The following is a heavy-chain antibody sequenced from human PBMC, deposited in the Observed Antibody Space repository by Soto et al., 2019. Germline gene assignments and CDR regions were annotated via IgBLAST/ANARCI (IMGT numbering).Heavy chain of an antibody. CDR1: GFTFSSYA. Sequence: GGSLRLSCAASGFTFSSYAMSWVRQAPGKGLEWVSAISGSGGSTYDADSVKGRFTISRDNSKNTRYLQMNRLSAEDTAVNYCAKVRDIVVVVAAFDYWGQGTLVTVSS. D-gene: IGHD2-15*01. CDR3: AKVRDIVVVVAAFDY. V-gene: IGHV3-23*01. J-gene: IGHJ4*02. CDR2: ISGSGGST.